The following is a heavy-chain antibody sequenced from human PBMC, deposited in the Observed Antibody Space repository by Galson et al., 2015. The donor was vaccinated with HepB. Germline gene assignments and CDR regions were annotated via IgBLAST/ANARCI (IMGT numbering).Heavy chain of an antibody. D-gene: IGHD5-18*01. V-gene: IGHV1-69*02. Sequence: SVKVSCKASGGTFNCYSISWVRQAPGQGLEWMGRIIPILGRTHYAQKFQGRVLITADKSTNTAYMELSSLRFEDTAVYYCARFTTMVAPGIDWGQGTLVIVSS. CDR2: IIPILGRT. J-gene: IGHJ4*02. CDR1: GGTFNCYS. CDR3: ARFTTMVAPGID.